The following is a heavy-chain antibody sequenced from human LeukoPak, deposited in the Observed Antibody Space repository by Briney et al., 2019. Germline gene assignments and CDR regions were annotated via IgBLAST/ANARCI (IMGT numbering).Heavy chain of an antibody. J-gene: IGHJ6*02. CDR3: ARSDQLKWFGDPRRPYYYGMDV. V-gene: IGHV3-23*01. D-gene: IGHD3-10*01. Sequence: GESLRLSCAASGFTFNTYAMSWVRQAPGKGLEWVSAISSSGGSTFHADSVKGRFTISRDNSKNTLYLQMNSLKASDTAIYYCARSDQLKWFGDPRRPYYYGMDVWGQGTTVTVSS. CDR2: ISSSGGST. CDR1: GFTFNTYA.